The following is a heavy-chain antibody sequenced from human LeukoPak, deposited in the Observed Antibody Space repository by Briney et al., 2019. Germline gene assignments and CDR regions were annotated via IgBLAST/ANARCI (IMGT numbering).Heavy chain of an antibody. V-gene: IGHV4-34*01. CDR2: INHSGST. D-gene: IGHD4-23*01. CDR1: GGSFSGYY. CDR3: AITAPTVVTPYNWFDP. J-gene: IGHJ5*02. Sequence: SETLSLTCAVYGGSFSGYYWSWIRQPPGKGLEWIGEINHSGSTNYNPSLKSRVTISVDTSKNQFSLKLSSVTAADTAVYYCAITAPTVVTPYNWFDPWGQGTLVTVSS.